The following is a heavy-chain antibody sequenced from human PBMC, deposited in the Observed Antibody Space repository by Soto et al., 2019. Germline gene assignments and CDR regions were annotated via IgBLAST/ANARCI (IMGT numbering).Heavy chain of an antibody. Sequence: SETLSLTCVVSNISISSGYYWGWIRQSPGKGLEWIASIYRSGTTSYNPSLKSRVTISVDPSKNQFSLMLTAVTAADTAVYYCARTHSGSYYSVFNYWGRGSLVTVSS. D-gene: IGHD1-26*01. CDR1: NISISSGYY. J-gene: IGHJ4*02. CDR2: IYRSGTT. CDR3: ARTHSGSYYSVFNY. V-gene: IGHV4-38-2*01.